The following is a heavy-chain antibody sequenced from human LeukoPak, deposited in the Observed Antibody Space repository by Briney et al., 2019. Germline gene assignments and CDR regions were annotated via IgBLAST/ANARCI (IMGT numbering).Heavy chain of an antibody. V-gene: IGHV4-39*01. D-gene: IGHD3-3*01. J-gene: IGHJ4*02. Sequence: SETLSLTCTVSGGSISSGSYYWGWIRQPPGKGLEWIGSIYYSGSTYYSPSLKSRVTISVDTSKNQFSLKLSSVTAADTAVYYCASFIDPKGYDFWSGYQNFDYWGQGTLVTVSS. CDR3: ASFIDPKGYDFWSGYQNFDY. CDR1: GGSISSGSYY. CDR2: IYYSGST.